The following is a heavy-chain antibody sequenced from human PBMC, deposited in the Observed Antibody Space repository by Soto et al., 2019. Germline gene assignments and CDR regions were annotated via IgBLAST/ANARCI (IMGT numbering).Heavy chain of an antibody. CDR3: AKGGYCSSTSCPASLDY. CDR1: GFTFSSYG. J-gene: IGHJ4*02. V-gene: IGHV3-30*18. D-gene: IGHD2-2*01. Sequence: PGGSLRLSCAASGFTFSSYGMHWVRQAPGKGLEWVAVISYDGSNKYYADSVKGRFTISRDNSKNTLYLQMNSLRAEDTAVYYCAKGGYCSSTSCPASLDYWGQGTLVTVSS. CDR2: ISYDGSNK.